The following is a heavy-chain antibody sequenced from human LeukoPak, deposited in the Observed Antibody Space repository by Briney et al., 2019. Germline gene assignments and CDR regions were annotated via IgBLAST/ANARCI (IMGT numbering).Heavy chain of an antibody. J-gene: IGHJ4*02. V-gene: IGHV1-2*02. D-gene: IGHD6-13*01. CDR2: INPNSGGT. CDR3: ARGAAAAPHGPHDY. CDR1: GYTFTGYY. Sequence: ASVKVSCKASGYTFTGYYMHWVRQAPGQGLEWMGWINPNSGGTNYAQKFQGRVTMTRDTSISIAYMELSRLRSDDTAVYYCARGAAAAPHGPHDYWGQGTLVTVSS.